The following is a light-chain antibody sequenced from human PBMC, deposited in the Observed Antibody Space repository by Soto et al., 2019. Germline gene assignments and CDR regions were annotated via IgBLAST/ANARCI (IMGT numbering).Light chain of an antibody. CDR2: TAS. V-gene: IGKV1-39*01. CDR1: QSISSY. J-gene: IGKJ1*01. Sequence: DIQMTQSPSSLSASVGDRVTITCRASQSISSYLNWYQQKPGKAPKLLIHTASSLQSGVPSRFSGSGSGTDFTLTISSLQPEDFATYLCQQSDSFPRTFGQGTKVDIK. CDR3: QQSDSFPRT.